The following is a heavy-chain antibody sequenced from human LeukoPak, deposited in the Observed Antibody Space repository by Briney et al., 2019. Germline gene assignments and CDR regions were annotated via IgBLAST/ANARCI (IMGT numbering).Heavy chain of an antibody. CDR1: GGSISSGDYY. Sequence: SQTLSLTCTVSGGSISSGDYYWSWIRQPPGKGLEWIGYIYYSGSTYYNPSLKSRVTISVDTSKNQFSLNLSSVTAADTAVYYCARGPRYSSSSGNFDYWGQGTLVTVSS. J-gene: IGHJ4*02. CDR3: ARGPRYSSSSGNFDY. CDR2: IYYSGST. D-gene: IGHD6-6*01. V-gene: IGHV4-30-4*01.